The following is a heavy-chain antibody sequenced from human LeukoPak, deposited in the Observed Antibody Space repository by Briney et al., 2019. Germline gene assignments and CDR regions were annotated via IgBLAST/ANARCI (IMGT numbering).Heavy chain of an antibody. CDR3: ARGYFDWLDGDSYFDY. V-gene: IGHV3-74*01. J-gene: IGHJ4*02. CDR1: GFTFSSYW. D-gene: IGHD3-9*01. CDR2: INSDGSST. Sequence: GGSLRLSCAASGFTFSSYWMHWVRHAPGKGLVWVSRINSDGSSTSYADSVKGRFTISRDNAKNTLYLQMNSLRAEDTAVYYCARGYFDWLDGDSYFDYWGQGTLVTVSS.